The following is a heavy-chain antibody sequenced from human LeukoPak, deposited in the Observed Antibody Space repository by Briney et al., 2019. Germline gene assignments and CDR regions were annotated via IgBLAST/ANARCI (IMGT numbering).Heavy chain of an antibody. V-gene: IGHV3-30-3*01. CDR3: ARAGYPHYYYGMDV. Sequence: GGSWNLSWPALELTFISYAIHWFGKPQARGLGWVQVISYDGSNKYYADSVKGRFTISRDNSKNTLYLQMNSLRAEDTAVYYCARAGYPHYYYGMDVWGQGTTVTVSS. CDR2: ISYDGSNK. CDR1: ELTFISYA. D-gene: IGHD6-13*01. J-gene: IGHJ6*02.